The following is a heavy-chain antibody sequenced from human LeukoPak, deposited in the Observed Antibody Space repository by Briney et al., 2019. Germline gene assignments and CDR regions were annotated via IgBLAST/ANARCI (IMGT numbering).Heavy chain of an antibody. CDR1: SDSISRYY. Sequence: SETLSLTCTLSSDSISRYYWRWIRGSPGKAVVWIGYIYYRGYTNYNPSPKSRVTISIDTSKSQFSLKLRSVTAADTAVYYCAADIGLPSFDSWGQGTLVTVSS. CDR2: IYYRGYT. V-gene: IGHV4-59*08. CDR3: AADIGLPSFDS. D-gene: IGHD5-12*01. J-gene: IGHJ4*02.